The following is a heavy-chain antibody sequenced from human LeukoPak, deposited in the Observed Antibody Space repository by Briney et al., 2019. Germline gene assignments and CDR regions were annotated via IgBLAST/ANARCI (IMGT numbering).Heavy chain of an antibody. CDR3: ARDGEQWLVLISFQY. D-gene: IGHD6-19*01. V-gene: IGHV3-30*04. J-gene: IGHJ4*02. CDR2: ISYVGTIK. Sequence: GRSLRLSCAASGFTFSTYTMHWVRQSPGKGLEWVALISYVGTIKYYADSVKGRFTISRDNSKNTVYLQMNSLRAEDTAVYYCARDGEQWLVLISFQYWGQGTLVTVSS. CDR1: GFTFSTYT.